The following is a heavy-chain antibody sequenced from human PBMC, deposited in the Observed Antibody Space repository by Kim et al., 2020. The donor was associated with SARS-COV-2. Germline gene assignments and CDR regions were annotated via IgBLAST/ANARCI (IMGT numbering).Heavy chain of an antibody. Sequence: SETLSLTCTVSGGSISSSSYYWGWIRQPPGKGLEGIGSIYYSGSTYYNPSLKSRVTISVDTSKNQFSLKLSSVTAADTAVYYCAGRVVIHWYFDLWGRGTLVTVSS. V-gene: IGHV4-39*01. J-gene: IGHJ2*01. CDR1: GGSISSSSYY. CDR3: AGRVVIHWYFDL. CDR2: IYYSGST. D-gene: IGHD3-22*01.